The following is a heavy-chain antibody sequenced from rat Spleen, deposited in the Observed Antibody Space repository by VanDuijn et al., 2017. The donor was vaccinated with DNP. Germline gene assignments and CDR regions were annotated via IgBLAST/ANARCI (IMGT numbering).Heavy chain of an antibody. Sequence: EVQLVESGGGFVQPGRSLKLSCVASGFTFSNYNMAWVRQAPKKGLEWVATTSYDGSSTYYRDSVKGRFTISRDNAKSTLYLQMDSLRTEDTATYYCARQRWYYSGEGMDYWGQGVMVTVSS. CDR1: GFTFSNYN. J-gene: IGHJ2*01. CDR3: ARQRWYYSGEGMDY. V-gene: IGHV5-7*01. CDR2: TSYDGSST. D-gene: IGHD1-1*01.